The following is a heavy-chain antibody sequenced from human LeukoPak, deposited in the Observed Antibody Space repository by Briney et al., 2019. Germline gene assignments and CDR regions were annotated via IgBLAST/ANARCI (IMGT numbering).Heavy chain of an antibody. CDR2: ISTDGKST. J-gene: IGHJ6*02. CDR3: VRDYQFIQEV. Sequence: GGSLRLSCVASGFTFSNYWMLWVRQAPGKGLMWVSLISTDGKSTRYAESVKGRFAISRDNAKNALYLQMDILRVEDTALYFCVRDYQFIQEVWGQGTTVTVSS. V-gene: IGHV3-74*01. CDR1: GFTFSNYW. D-gene: IGHD2-2*01.